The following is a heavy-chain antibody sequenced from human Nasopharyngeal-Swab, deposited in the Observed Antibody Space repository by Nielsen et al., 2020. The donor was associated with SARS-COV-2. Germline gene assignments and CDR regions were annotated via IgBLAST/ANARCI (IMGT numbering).Heavy chain of an antibody. J-gene: IGHJ3*02. CDR1: GFTFGDYA. V-gene: IGHV3-9*01. CDR2: ISWNSGST. D-gene: IGHD1-1*01. Sequence: SLKISCAASGFTFGDYAMHWVRQAPGKGLEWVSGISWNSGSTGYADSVKGRFTISRDNAKNSLYLQMNSLRAEDTALYYCAKTATGTTEDDAFDIWGQGTMVTVSS. CDR3: AKTATGTTEDDAFDI.